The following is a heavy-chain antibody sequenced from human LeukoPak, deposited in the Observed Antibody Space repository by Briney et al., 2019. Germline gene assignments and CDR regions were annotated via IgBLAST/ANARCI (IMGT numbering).Heavy chain of an antibody. CDR3: ARDEGSSSSHPDY. V-gene: IGHV1-46*01. CDR2: INPSGDGT. Sequence: GASVKVSCKASGHTFTTYYVHLVRQAPGQGLEWMGVINPSGDGTNYPQRFQGRVTMTRDTSTSTVYMELSSLRSEDTAVYYCARDEGSSSSHPDYWGQGTLVTVSS. CDR1: GHTFTTYY. D-gene: IGHD6-6*01. J-gene: IGHJ4*02.